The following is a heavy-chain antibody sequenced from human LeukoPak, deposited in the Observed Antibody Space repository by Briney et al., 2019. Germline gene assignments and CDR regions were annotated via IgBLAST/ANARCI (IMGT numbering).Heavy chain of an antibody. D-gene: IGHD3-16*01. V-gene: IGHV3-23*01. CDR1: GFTFSSYA. CDR3: ASPGGVPTPDP. Sequence: GGSLRLSCAASGFTFSSYAMSWVRQAPGKGLEWVSAISGSGGSTYYADSVKGRFAISRDNSKNTLHLQVNSLRAEDTAVYYCASPGGVPTPDPWGQGTLVTVSS. CDR2: ISGSGGST. J-gene: IGHJ5*02.